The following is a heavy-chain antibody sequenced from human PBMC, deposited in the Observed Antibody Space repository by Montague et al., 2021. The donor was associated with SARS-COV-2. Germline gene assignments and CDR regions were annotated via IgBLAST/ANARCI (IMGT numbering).Heavy chain of an antibody. V-gene: IGHV4-4*07. Sequence: SETLSLTCSVSGEPISGFFWYWIRKPAGKGQERIGRIYVSGGTDXNHSPESRVTMSVDTSKNQFSLKVNSVTAADTAMYYCARGVVAAPPVVDYWGRGTLVTVSS. J-gene: IGHJ4*02. CDR3: ARGVVAAPPVVDY. D-gene: IGHD2-15*01. CDR1: GEPISGFF. CDR2: IYVSGGT.